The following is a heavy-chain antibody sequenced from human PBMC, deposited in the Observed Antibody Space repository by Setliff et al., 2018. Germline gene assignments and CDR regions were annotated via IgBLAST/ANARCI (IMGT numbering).Heavy chain of an antibody. CDR3: ARDHIAASPYYYYYMDV. J-gene: IGHJ6*03. CDR1: GGSFSSYA. CDR2: IIPAFTTA. Sequence: SVKVSCKASGGSFSSYAIIWVRQAPGQGLELMGGIIPAFTTANYAPNFHDRLRITADESTSTAYMDLRSLRSDDTAVYYGARDHIAASPYYYYYMDVWGKGTTVTVSS. V-gene: IGHV1-69*13. D-gene: IGHD6-13*01.